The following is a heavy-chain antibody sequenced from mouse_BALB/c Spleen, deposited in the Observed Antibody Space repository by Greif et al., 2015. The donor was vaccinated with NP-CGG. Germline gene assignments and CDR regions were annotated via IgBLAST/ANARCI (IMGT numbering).Heavy chain of an antibody. CDR1: GYTFTDYY. CDR2: IYPGSGNT. Sequence: VQLVESGPELVKPGASVKISCKASGYTFTDYYINWVKQKPGQGLEWIGWIYPGSGNTKYNEKFKGKATLTVDTSSSTAYMQFSSLTSEDTAVYFCARRTETEAMDYWGQGTSVTVSS. CDR3: ARRTETEAMDY. V-gene: IGHV1-84*02. J-gene: IGHJ4*01.